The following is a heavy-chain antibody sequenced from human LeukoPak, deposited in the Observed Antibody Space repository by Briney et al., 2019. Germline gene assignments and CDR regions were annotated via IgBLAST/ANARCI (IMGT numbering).Heavy chain of an antibody. CDR2: IWHDGSND. CDR3: AKVTGDYYETSGAFDY. J-gene: IGHJ4*02. CDR1: GFIFSSYG. V-gene: IGHV3-33*06. D-gene: IGHD3-22*01. Sequence: GGSLRLSCAASGFIFSSYGMHWVRQAPGKGLEWVARIWHDGSNDDYADSVKGRFTISRDNSKNTLYLQMNSLRAEDTAIYYCAKVTGDYYETSGAFDYWGQGTLVTVSS.